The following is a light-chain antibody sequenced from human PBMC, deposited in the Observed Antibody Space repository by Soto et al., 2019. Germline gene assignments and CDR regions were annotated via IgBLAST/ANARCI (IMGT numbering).Light chain of an antibody. J-gene: IGKJ1*01. CDR2: WAS. V-gene: IGKV4-1*01. CDR1: QSLLHSSDNRNY. CDR3: QQYYSTPWT. Sequence: EIVMAQFPETLAVSVGERATIKCRSSQSLLHSSDNRNYLTWYQQKPGQPPKLLIYWASTRQSGVPDRFSGSGSGTDFTLTINSLQAEDVAVYYCQQYYSTPWTFGQGTKVDIK.